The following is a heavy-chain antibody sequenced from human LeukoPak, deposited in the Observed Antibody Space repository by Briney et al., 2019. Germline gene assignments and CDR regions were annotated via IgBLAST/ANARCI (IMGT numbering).Heavy chain of an antibody. V-gene: IGHV1-18*01. D-gene: IGHD2-15*01. CDR3: ARNAFYCSGGSCYYSWFDP. J-gene: IGHJ5*02. CDR1: GYTFTSYG. CDR2: ISAYNGNT. Sequence: ASVKVSCKASGYTFTSYGISWVRQAPGQGLEWMGWISAYNGNTNYAQKLQGRVTMTTDTSTSTAYMELRSLRSDDTAVYYCARNAFYCSGGSCYYSWFDPWGQGTLVTVSS.